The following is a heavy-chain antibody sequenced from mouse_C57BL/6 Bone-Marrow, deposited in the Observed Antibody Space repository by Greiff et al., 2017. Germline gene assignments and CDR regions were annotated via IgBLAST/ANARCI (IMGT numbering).Heavy chain of an antibody. D-gene: IGHD1-3*01. J-gene: IGHJ1*03. CDR1: GYTFTSYW. CDR3: AREVALRYFDV. Sequence: QVQLKESGAELVKPGASVKLSCKASGYTFTSYWMHWVKQRPGQGLEWIGMIHPNSGSTNYNEKFKSKATLTVDKSSSTAYMQLSSLTSEDSAVYYCAREVALRYFDVWGTGTTVTVSS. V-gene: IGHV1-64*01. CDR2: IHPNSGST.